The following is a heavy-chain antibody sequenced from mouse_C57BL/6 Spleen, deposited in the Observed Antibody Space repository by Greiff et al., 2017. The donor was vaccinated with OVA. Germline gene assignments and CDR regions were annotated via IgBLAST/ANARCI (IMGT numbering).Heavy chain of an antibody. CDR1: GYSFTGYY. D-gene: IGHD2-4*01. J-gene: IGHJ4*01. CDR3: AMYYDYDVRAMDY. V-gene: IGHV1-42*01. CDR2: INPSTGGT. Sequence: VHVKQSGPELVKPGASVKISCKASGYSFTGYYMNWVKQSPEKSLEWIGEINPSTGGTTYNQKFKAKATLTVDKSSSTAYMQLKSLTSEDSAVYYCAMYYDYDVRAMDYWGQGTSVTVSS.